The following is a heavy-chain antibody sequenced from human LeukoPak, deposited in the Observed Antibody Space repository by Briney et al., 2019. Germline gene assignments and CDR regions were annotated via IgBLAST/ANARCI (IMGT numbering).Heavy chain of an antibody. J-gene: IGHJ4*02. CDR2: INPNSGDT. CDR3: ARDYCGGDCFPDY. CDR1: GYTFTGYY. Sequence: ASVKVSCKTSGYTFTGYYVHWVRQAPGQGLEWMGRINPNSGDTNYAQKFQGRVTMTRDTSTSTAYMELSRLRSDDTAVYYCARDYCGGDCFPDYWGQGTLVTVSS. D-gene: IGHD2-21*02. V-gene: IGHV1-2*06.